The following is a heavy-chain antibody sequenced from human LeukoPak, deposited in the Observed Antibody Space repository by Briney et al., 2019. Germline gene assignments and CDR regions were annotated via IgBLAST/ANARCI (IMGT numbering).Heavy chain of an antibody. CDR2: ITSSSSTI. D-gene: IGHD4-11*01. CDR3: ARDLQVTTGYYFDY. CDR1: GFTFSPYN. V-gene: IGHV3-48*01. Sequence: GGSLRLPCAASGFTFSPYNMNWLRQAPGKGVEWVSYITSSSSTIYYADSVKGRFTISRDNAKNSLYLQMNSLRAEDTAVYYCARDLQVTTGYYFDYWGQGTLVTVSS. J-gene: IGHJ4*02.